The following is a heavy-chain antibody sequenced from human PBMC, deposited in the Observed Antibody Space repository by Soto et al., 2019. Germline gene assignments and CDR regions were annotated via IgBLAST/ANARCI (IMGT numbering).Heavy chain of an antibody. CDR2: IYWNDDK. Sequence: SGTTLVNPTQTLTLTCTFSGFSLSTSVVGVGWIREPPGKALEWLALIYWNDDKRYSPSLKSRLTITKDTSKNQVVLTMTNMDPVDTATYYCAHSHLDYDFWSGRMYYFDYWGQGNLVTVSS. J-gene: IGHJ4*02. D-gene: IGHD3-3*01. CDR3: AHSHLDYDFWSGRMYYFDY. V-gene: IGHV2-5*01. CDR1: GFSLSTSVVG.